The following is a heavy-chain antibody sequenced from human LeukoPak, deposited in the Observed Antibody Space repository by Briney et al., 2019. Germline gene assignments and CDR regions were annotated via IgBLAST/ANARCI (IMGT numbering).Heavy chain of an antibody. CDR3: ARRGYCSGGSCYPPGAFDI. CDR2: IYYSGST. J-gene: IGHJ3*02. Sequence: NPSETLSLTCTVSGGSISSYYWSWIRQPPGKGLEWIGYIYYSGSTNYNPSLKSRVTISVDTSKNQFSLKLSSVIAADTAVYYCARRGYCSGGSCYPPGAFDIWGQGTMVTVSS. V-gene: IGHV4-59*08. CDR1: GGSISSYY. D-gene: IGHD2-15*01.